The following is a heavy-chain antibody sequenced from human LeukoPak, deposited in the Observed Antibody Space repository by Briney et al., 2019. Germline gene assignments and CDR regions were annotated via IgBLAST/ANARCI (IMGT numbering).Heavy chain of an antibody. CDR2: IFPILGIA. CDR1: GGSFSSYT. D-gene: IGHD5-24*01. Sequence: ASVKVSCKASGGSFSSYTISWVRQAPGQGLEWMGRIFPILGIANYAQKFQGRVTITADKSTSTAYMELSSLRSEDTAVYYCATRDGYNSLSPGGYGMDVWGQGTTVTVSS. J-gene: IGHJ6*02. V-gene: IGHV1-69*02. CDR3: ATRDGYNSLSPGGYGMDV.